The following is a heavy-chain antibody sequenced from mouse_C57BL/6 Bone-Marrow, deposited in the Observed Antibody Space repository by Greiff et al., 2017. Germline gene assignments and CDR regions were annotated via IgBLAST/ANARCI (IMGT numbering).Heavy chain of an antibody. D-gene: IGHD4-1*01. CDR1: GFSLTSYG. CDR2: IWSGGST. J-gene: IGHJ4*01. V-gene: IGHV2-2*01. CDR3: ARNTNWDFMDY. Sequence: VKLVESGPGLVQPSQSLSITCTVSGFSLTSYGVHWVRQSPGKGLEWLGVIWSGGSTDYNAAFISRLSISKDNSKSQVFFKMNSLQADDTAIYYCARNTNWDFMDYWGQGTSVTVSS.